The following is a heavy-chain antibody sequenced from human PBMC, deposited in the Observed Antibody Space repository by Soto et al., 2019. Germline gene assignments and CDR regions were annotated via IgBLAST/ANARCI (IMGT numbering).Heavy chain of an antibody. Sequence: SETLSLTCAVYGGSFNGYYWSWIRQPPGKGLEWIGEINHSGSTSYNPSLKSRVTISVDTSKNQFSLKLSSVTAADTAVYYCARGWELKNGMDVWGQGTTVTVSS. D-gene: IGHD1-26*01. V-gene: IGHV4-34*01. CDR3: ARGWELKNGMDV. J-gene: IGHJ6*02. CDR1: GGSFNGYY. CDR2: INHSGST.